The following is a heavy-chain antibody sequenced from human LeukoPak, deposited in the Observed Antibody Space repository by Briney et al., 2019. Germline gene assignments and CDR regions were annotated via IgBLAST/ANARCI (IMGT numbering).Heavy chain of an antibody. D-gene: IGHD3-10*01. J-gene: IGHJ4*02. CDR3: ARVGGGSGSYYPLDY. CDR2: IYYSGST. Sequence: SETLSLTCSVSGGSTSSYYWTWIRQPPGKGLEWLGYIYYSGSTNYNPSLKSRVTISVDSSKNQFSLRLSSVTAADTAVYYCARVGGGSGSYYPLDYWGQGTLVTVSS. CDR1: GGSTSSYY. V-gene: IGHV4-59*01.